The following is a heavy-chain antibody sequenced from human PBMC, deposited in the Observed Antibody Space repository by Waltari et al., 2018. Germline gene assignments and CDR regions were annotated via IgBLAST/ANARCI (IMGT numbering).Heavy chain of an antibody. D-gene: IGHD3-22*01. J-gene: IGHJ5*02. CDR1: GYSISSGYY. CDR3: ARVSSYYDSSGYPPYNWFDP. CDR2: IYHSGST. V-gene: IGHV4-38-2*02. Sequence: QVQLQESGPGLVKPSETLSLTCTVSGYSISSGYYWGWIRQPPGKGLEWIGSIYHSGSTYYNPSLKSRVTIPVDTSKNQFSLKLSSVTAADTAVYYCARVSSYYDSSGYPPYNWFDPWGQGTLVTVSS.